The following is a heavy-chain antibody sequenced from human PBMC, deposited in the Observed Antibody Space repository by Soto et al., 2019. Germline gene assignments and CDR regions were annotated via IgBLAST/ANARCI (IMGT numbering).Heavy chain of an antibody. CDR1: GASISSGDYY. J-gene: IGHJ4*02. D-gene: IGHD5-18*01. CDR2: IFYSGST. CDR3: ARGARGYSYG. Sequence: QVQLQESGPGLVKPSQTLSLTCTVSGASISSGDYYWSWIRQPPGKGLEWLGYIFYSGSTYYNPSLKSRVTISVNTSKNQFSLNLTSVTAADTAVYYCARGARGYSYGWGQGTLVTVSS. V-gene: IGHV4-30-4*01.